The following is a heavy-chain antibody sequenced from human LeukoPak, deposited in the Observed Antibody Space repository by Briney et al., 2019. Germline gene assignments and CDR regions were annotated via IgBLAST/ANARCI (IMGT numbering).Heavy chain of an antibody. D-gene: IGHD1-26*01. CDR1: GFTVSNNY. Sequence: GSLRLSCAASGFTVSNNYMTWVRQAPGKGLEWVSVIHIGGDTYYADSVKGRFTISRDNSKNTLYLQMNSLSVEDTAVYYCARDLVGATVPDWGQGTLVTVSS. CDR2: IHIGGDT. CDR3: ARDLVGATVPD. V-gene: IGHV3-53*01. J-gene: IGHJ4*02.